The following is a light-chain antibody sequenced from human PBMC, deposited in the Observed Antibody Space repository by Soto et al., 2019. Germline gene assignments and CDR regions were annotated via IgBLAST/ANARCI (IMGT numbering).Light chain of an antibody. V-gene: IGLV3-21*04. Sequence: SYELTQTPSVSVAPGRTARITCGGDNIGSKSVHWYQRRPGQAPVMVIYYDSDRPSGIPERFSGSNSGNTATLTITGVEAGDEADYFCQVWDNTIDQDVFGGGTKLTVL. CDR3: QVWDNTIDQDV. CDR1: NIGSKS. CDR2: YDS. J-gene: IGLJ2*01.